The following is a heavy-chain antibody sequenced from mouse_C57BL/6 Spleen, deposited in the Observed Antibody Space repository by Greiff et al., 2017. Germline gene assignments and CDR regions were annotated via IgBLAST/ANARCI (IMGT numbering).Heavy chain of an antibody. CDR3: ARSGYGNYLYAMDY. CDR1: GYTFTSYW. J-gene: IGHJ4*01. V-gene: IGHV1-64*01. Sequence: QVQLQQPGAELVKPGASVKLSCKASGYTFTSYWMHWVKQRPGQGLEWIGMIHPNSGSTNYNEKFKSKATLTVDKSSSTAYMQLSSLTSEDSAVXYCARSGYGNYLYAMDYWGQGTSVTVSS. D-gene: IGHD2-10*02. CDR2: IHPNSGST.